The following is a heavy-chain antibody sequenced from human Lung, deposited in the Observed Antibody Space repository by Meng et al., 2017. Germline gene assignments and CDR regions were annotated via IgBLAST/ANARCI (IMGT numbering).Heavy chain of an antibody. D-gene: IGHD6-13*01. CDR1: GFTFRSSG. CDR3: AKDLSKQQQLGELDY. J-gene: IGHJ4*02. V-gene: IGHV3-30*18. CDR2: ISYDGSNK. Sequence: QGQRVEAGGGVVQPGRSLRLAGAASGFTFRSSGMHWVRQAPGKGLEWVAVISYDGSNKYYADSVKGRFTISRDNSKNTLYLQMNSLRAEDTAVYYCAKDLSKQQQLGELDYWGQGTLVTVSS.